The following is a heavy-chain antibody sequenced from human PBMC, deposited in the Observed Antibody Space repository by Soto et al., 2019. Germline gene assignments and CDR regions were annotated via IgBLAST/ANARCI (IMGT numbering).Heavy chain of an antibody. CDR3: ARVAGYGSGSPHGMDV. V-gene: IGHV4-61*01. CDR1: CGSVSSGSYY. CDR2: IYYSGST. Sequence: ASETLSLTCTFSCGSVSSGSYYWSWIRQPPGKGLEWIGYIYYSGSTNYNPSLKSRVTISVDTSKNQFSLKLSSVTAADTAVYYCARVAGYGSGSPHGMDVWGQGTTVTVSS. D-gene: IGHD3-10*01. J-gene: IGHJ6*02.